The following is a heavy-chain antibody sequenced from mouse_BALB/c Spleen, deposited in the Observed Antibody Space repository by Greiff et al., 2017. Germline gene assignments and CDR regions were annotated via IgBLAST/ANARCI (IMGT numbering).Heavy chain of an antibody. CDR1: GFTFSDYY. V-gene: IGHV5-4*02. Sequence: EVHLVESGGGLVTPGRSLKLSCAASGFTFSDYYMYWVRQTPEKRLEWVATISDGGSYTYYPDSVKGRFTISRDNAKNNLYLQMSSLKSEDTAMYYCARDGYDDAMDYWGQGTSVTVSS. J-gene: IGHJ4*01. D-gene: IGHD2-2*01. CDR3: ARDGYDDAMDY. CDR2: ISDGGSYT.